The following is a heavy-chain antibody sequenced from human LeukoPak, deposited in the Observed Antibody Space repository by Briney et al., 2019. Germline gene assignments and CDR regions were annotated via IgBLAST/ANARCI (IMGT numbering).Heavy chain of an antibody. CDR1: GFSFSSYW. Sequence: GGCLRLSCAASGFSFSSYWMSWVRQAPGKGLEWVANIKQDGSDKYYVDSVKGRFAISRDNAKNSVYLQMNSLRVEDTAVYYCARDGYGIDYWGQGTLVTVSS. CDR2: IKQDGSDK. CDR3: ARDGYGIDY. V-gene: IGHV3-7*01. J-gene: IGHJ4*02. D-gene: IGHD2-15*01.